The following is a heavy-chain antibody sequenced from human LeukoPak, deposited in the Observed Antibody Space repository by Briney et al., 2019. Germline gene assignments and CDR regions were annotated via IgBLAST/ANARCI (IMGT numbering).Heavy chain of an antibody. CDR3: ARLFDNDNSGYPDTFDV. CDR2: MYYSGST. J-gene: IGHJ3*01. V-gene: IGHV4-59*11. Sequence: SETLSLTRTVSGGSINSHFWSWIRQPPGKGLEWIGYMYYSGSTRYNPSLQSRVTISVDTSENNFSLKLTSVTAADTAVYYCARLFDNDNSGYPDTFDVWGQGTVVIVSS. D-gene: IGHD3-22*01. CDR1: GGSINSHF.